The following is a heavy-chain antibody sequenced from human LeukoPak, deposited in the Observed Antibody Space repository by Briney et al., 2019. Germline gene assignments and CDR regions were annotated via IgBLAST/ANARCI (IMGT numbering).Heavy chain of an antibody. CDR2: IYWNDDK. V-gene: IGHV2-5*01. Sequence: ESGPTLVKPTQTLTLTCTFPGFSLSTSGVGVGWSRQPPGKALEWLALIYWNDDKRYSPSLKSRRTITKDTFQSQVVITLPNMGPVDTATYYCAHTYCSGGSCPEGFDPWGQGALVTVSS. J-gene: IGHJ5*02. D-gene: IGHD2-15*01. CDR1: GFSLSTSGVG. CDR3: AHTYCSGGSCPEGFDP.